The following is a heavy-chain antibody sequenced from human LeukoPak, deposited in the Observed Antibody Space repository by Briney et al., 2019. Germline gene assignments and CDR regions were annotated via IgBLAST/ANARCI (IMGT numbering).Heavy chain of an antibody. Sequence: ASVKVSCKASGYTSTSYGISWVRQAPGQGLEWMGWISAYNGNTNYAQKLQGRVTMTTDTSTSTAYMELRSLRSDDTAVYYCARDLERITMIVVVSPFDYWGQGTLVTVSS. D-gene: IGHD3-22*01. CDR1: GYTSTSYG. CDR3: ARDLERITMIVVVSPFDY. CDR2: ISAYNGNT. V-gene: IGHV1-18*01. J-gene: IGHJ4*02.